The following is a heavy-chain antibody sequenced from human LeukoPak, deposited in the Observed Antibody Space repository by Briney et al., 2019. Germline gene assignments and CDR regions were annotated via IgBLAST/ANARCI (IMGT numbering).Heavy chain of an antibody. CDR2: INQDGSEE. J-gene: IGHJ3*02. V-gene: IGHV3-7*01. CDR1: GFTFSNYW. D-gene: IGHD6-6*01. CDR3: ARAGAARRLDDAFDI. Sequence: GGSLRLSCAASGFTFSNYWMTWVRQAPGKGLEWVAHINQDGSEEHYMDSVKARFTISRDNAKNSLSLQMNSLRAEDTAVYYCARAGAARRLDDAFDIWGQGTMVTVSS.